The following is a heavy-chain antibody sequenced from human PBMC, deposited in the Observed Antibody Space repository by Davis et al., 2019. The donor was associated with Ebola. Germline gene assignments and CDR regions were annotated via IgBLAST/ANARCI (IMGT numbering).Heavy chain of an antibody. CDR3: ARGKGVLWFGELLYQLGYYYGMDV. CDR1: GGSISSSSHY. J-gene: IGHJ6*04. V-gene: IGHV4-39*01. CDR2: IYYRGNT. D-gene: IGHD3-10*01. Sequence: SETLSLTCTVSGGSISSSSHYWGWIRLSPGKGLEWIGSIYYRGNTYTNPSLKNRVTMSVDTSKNQFSLRLSSVTAADTAVYYCARGKGVLWFGELLYQLGYYYGMDVWGKGTTVTVSS.